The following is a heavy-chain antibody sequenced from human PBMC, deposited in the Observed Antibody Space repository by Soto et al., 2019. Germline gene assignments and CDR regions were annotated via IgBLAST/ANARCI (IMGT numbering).Heavy chain of an antibody. D-gene: IGHD2-2*01. J-gene: IGHJ6*02. V-gene: IGHV1-69*01. Sequence: QVQLVQSGAEVKKPGSSVKVSCKASGGTFSSYAISWVRQAPGQGLEWMGGIIPISDTTNYAQKFQGRVTITADESTSPDYMELRSLRSEDTAVYYCARSEGSSTSLEIYYYYYYGMDVWGQGTTVTVSS. CDR1: GGTFSSYA. CDR2: IIPISDTT. CDR3: ARSEGSSTSLEIYYYYYYGMDV.